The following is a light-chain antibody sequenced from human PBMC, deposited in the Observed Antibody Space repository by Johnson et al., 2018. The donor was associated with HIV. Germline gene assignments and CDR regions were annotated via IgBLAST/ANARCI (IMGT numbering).Light chain of an antibody. CDR1: SSNIGNNY. J-gene: IGLJ1*01. V-gene: IGLV1-51*02. CDR3: GTWDSSLGRV. CDR2: ENN. Sequence: QSVLTQPPSVSAAPGQKVTISCSGSSSNIGNNYVSWYQQLPGTAPKLLIYENNKRPSGIPDQFSGSKSGTSATLGITGLQTGDEADYYCGTWDSSLGRVFGTGTKVTVL.